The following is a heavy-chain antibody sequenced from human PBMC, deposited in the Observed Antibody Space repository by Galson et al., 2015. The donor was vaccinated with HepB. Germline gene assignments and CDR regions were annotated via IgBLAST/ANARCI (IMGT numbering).Heavy chain of an antibody. J-gene: IGHJ6*02. Sequence: SVKVSCKASGYTFTGYYMHWVRQAPGQGLEWMGWINPNSGGTNYAQKFQGWVTMTRDTSISTAYMELSRLRSDDTAVYYCARGRNPPYYYYGMDVWGQGTTVTVSS. CDR2: INPNSGGT. D-gene: IGHD1-14*01. CDR3: ARGRNPPYYYYGMDV. CDR1: GYTFTGYY. V-gene: IGHV1-2*04.